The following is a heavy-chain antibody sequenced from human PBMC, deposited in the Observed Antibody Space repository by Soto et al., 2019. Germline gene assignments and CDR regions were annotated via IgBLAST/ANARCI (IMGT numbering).Heavy chain of an antibody. D-gene: IGHD2-15*01. CDR1: GGTFSSYA. CDR2: IIPIFGTA. Sequence: GASVKVSCKASGGTFSSYAISWVRQAPGQGLEWMGGIIPIFGTANYAQKFQGRVTITADESTSTAYMELSSLRSEDTAVYYCAREAPRAYCSGGSCYDYWGQGTLVTVSS. V-gene: IGHV1-69*13. CDR3: AREAPRAYCSGGSCYDY. J-gene: IGHJ4*02.